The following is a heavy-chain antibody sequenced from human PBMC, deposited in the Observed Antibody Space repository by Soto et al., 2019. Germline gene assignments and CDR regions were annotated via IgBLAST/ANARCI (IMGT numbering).Heavy chain of an antibody. CDR3: ARPSTGHGMDV. V-gene: IGHV5-10-1*04. Sequence: GESLKISFKCSGYSFTSYLISWVRQMPWKGLEWMWSIDPSDSYTNYSPSFQGQVTISADKSISTAYLQWSSLKASDTAMYYCARPSTGHGMDVWGQGTTVTVSS. J-gene: IGHJ6*02. D-gene: IGHD2-8*02. CDR1: GYSFTSYL. CDR2: IDPSDSYT.